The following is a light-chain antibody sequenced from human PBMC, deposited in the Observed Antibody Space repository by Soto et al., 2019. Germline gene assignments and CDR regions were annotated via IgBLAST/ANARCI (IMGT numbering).Light chain of an antibody. CDR1: HDVSRN. CDR2: DAS. Sequence: DIQMTQSPSSLSASVGDRVTIACQSSHDVSRNLNWFQQKPGEAPKLLIYDASNLERGVPSRFSASGSGTDFTFTISRLPREDVATYYCQQYNSMLSFGGGTEIELK. J-gene: IGKJ4*01. CDR3: QQYNSMLS. V-gene: IGKV1-33*01.